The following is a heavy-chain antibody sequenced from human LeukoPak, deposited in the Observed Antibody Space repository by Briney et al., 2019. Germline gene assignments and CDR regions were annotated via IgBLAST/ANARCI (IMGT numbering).Heavy chain of an antibody. J-gene: IGHJ4*02. V-gene: IGHV1-69*13. CDR3: ARGGDGYNYRIDY. CDR2: IIPIFGTA. D-gene: IGHD5-24*01. Sequence: SVTVSCKASGGTFSSYAISWVRQAPGQGLEWMGGIIPIFGTANYAQKFQGRVTITADESTSTAYMELSSLRSEDTAVYYCARGGDGYNYRIDYWGQGTLVTVSS. CDR1: GGTFSSYA.